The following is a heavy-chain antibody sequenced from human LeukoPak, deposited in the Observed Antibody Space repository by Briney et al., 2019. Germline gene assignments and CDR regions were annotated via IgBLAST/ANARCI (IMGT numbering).Heavy chain of an antibody. Sequence: GGSLRLSCAASGFSFRSYEMNWVGQAPGKGLEWVAYIDRSARTIYYADSVKGRVTISRDDAKSSLYLQMNSLRAEDTAVYYCAREGMDSGNSRWYFDLWGRGTLVTVSS. V-gene: IGHV3-48*03. J-gene: IGHJ2*01. CDR2: IDRSARTI. D-gene: IGHD1-26*01. CDR3: AREGMDSGNSRWYFDL. CDR1: GFSFRSYE.